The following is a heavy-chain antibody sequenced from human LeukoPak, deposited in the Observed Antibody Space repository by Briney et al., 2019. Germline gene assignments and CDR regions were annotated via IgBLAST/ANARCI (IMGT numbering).Heavy chain of an antibody. CDR3: ATGVAATPVSTYYFDY. Sequence: ASVKVSCEVSGYTLTELSMHGVRQAPGKGLEWMGGFDPEDGETIYEQKFQGRVTMTEDTSTDTAYMELSSLRSEDTAVYYCATGVAATPVSTYYFDYWGQGTLVTVSS. CDR1: GYTLTELS. V-gene: IGHV1-24*01. CDR2: FDPEDGET. J-gene: IGHJ4*02. D-gene: IGHD2-15*01.